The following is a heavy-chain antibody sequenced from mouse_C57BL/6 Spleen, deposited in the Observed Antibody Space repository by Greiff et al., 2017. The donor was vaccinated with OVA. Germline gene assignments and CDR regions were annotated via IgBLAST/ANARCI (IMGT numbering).Heavy chain of an antibody. CDR3: ARYYGSSYRFDY. D-gene: IGHD1-1*01. J-gene: IGHJ2*01. Sequence: VQLQQSGAELVKPGASVKISCKASGYAFRSYWMNWVKQRPGKGLEWIGQIYPGDGDTNYNGKFKGKATLTADKSSSTAYMQLSSLTSEDSAVYFCARYYGSSYRFDYWGQGTTLTVSS. CDR2: IYPGDGDT. V-gene: IGHV1-80*01. CDR1: GYAFRSYW.